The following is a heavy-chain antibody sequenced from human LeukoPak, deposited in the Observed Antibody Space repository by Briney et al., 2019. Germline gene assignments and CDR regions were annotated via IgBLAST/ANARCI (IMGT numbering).Heavy chain of an antibody. CDR2: IKSKTDGGTT. D-gene: IGHD5-24*01. CDR1: GFTLSNAW. Sequence: NPGGSLRLSCAASGFTLSNAWMSWVRQAPGKGLEWVGRIKSKTDGGTTDYAAPVKGRFTISRDDSKNTLYLQMNSLKTEDTAVYYCTTDLVRQWLQLVRGGHYWGQGTLVTVSS. CDR3: TTDLVRQWLQLVRGGHY. J-gene: IGHJ4*02. V-gene: IGHV3-15*01.